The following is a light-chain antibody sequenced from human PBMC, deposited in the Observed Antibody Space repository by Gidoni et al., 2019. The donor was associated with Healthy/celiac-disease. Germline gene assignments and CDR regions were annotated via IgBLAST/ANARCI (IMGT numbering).Light chain of an antibody. V-gene: IGKV3-20*01. CDR2: GAS. CDR1: QSVSSSY. J-gene: IGKJ1*01. CDR3: QQYDSSQWT. Sequence: EIVFTQSPGTLSLSPGERATPSCTASQSVSSSYLAWYQQKPGQAPRLLIYGASSRATGIPDRFSGSGSGTDFTLTISRLEPEDFAVYYCQQYDSSQWTFGQGTKVEIK.